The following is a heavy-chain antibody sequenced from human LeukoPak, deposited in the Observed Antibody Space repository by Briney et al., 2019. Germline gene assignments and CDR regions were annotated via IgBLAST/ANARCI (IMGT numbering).Heavy chain of an antibody. V-gene: IGHV3-11*01. CDR1: GFTFSDYY. CDR3: AREQRYSSGWYSSYYYYYMDV. Sequence: PGGSLRLSCAASGFTFSDYYMSWLRQAPGKGLEWVSYISSSGSNIYYADSVKGRFTISRDNAKNSLYLQMNSLRAEDTAVYYCAREQRYSSGWYSSYYYYYMDVWGKGTTVTISS. J-gene: IGHJ6*03. D-gene: IGHD6-19*01. CDR2: ISSSGSNI.